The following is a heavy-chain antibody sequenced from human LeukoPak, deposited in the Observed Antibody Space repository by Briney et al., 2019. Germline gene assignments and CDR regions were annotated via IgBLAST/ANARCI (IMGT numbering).Heavy chain of an antibody. CDR2: IYYSGST. J-gene: IGHJ4*02. CDR1: GGSINSYY. D-gene: IGHD3-22*01. CDR3: ARVVHHGYSDY. V-gene: IGHV4-59*01. Sequence: ASETLSLTCTVSGGSINSYYWSWIRQPPGKGLEWIGYIYYSGSTDYNPSLRSRLTISVDMPKNQFSLKLTSVTPADTAVYYCARVVHHGYSDYWGQGTLVTVSS.